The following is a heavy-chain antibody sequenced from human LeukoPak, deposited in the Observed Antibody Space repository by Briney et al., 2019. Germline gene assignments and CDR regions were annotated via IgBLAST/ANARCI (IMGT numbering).Heavy chain of an antibody. J-gene: IGHJ4*02. Sequence: SETLSLTCTVSGGSISSSYWSWIRQPPGKGLEWIGYIYYSGSTNYNPSLKSRVTISVDTSKNQFSLKLNSVTAADTAVYYCATQGPLTTAVTTRTNPFDYWGQGTLVTVSS. D-gene: IGHD4-11*01. CDR1: GGSISSSY. CDR2: IYYSGST. CDR3: ATQGPLTTAVTTRTNPFDY. V-gene: IGHV4-59*08.